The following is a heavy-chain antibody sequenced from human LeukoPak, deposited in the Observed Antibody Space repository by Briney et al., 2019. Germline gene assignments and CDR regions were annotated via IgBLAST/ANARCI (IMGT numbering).Heavy chain of an antibody. CDR3: ASRESKETYDSSGYRYYYYYMDV. V-gene: IGHV1-18*01. CDR2: ISAYNGNT. CDR1: GYTFTSYG. Sequence: ASVKVSCKASGYTFTSYGISWVRQASGQGLEWMGWISAYNGNTNYAQKLQGRVTMTRDMSTSTAYMELSSLRSEDTAVYYCASRESKETYDSSGYRYYYYYMDVWGKGTTVTVSS. D-gene: IGHD3-22*01. J-gene: IGHJ6*03.